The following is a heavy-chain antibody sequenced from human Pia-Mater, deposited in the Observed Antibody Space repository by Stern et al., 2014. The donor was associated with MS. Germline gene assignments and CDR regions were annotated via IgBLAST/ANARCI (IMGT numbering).Heavy chain of an antibody. CDR3: AREGGSSGRAPSFDY. V-gene: IGHV3-30*03. J-gene: IGHJ4*02. D-gene: IGHD3-22*01. CDR2: MSFDGFSR. CDR1: GFTLSGYV. Sequence: VQLVESGGGVVQPGTSLRLSCEVSGFTLSGYVMHWVRQAPGKGLEWVSGMSFDGFSRYYVDSVRGRFTISRDDSKNTLYLQMDSLRAEDTAVYYCAREGGSSGRAPSFDYWGQGTLVTVSS.